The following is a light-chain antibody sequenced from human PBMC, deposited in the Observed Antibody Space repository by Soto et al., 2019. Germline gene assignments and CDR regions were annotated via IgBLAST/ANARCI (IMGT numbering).Light chain of an antibody. J-gene: IGLJ1*01. CDR2: EVS. CDR1: SSDVGSYNL. CDR3: CSYAGSSTYV. Sequence: QSELTQPASVSGSPGQSITISCTGTSSDVGSYNLVSWYQQHPGKAPKVMIYEVSKRPSGVPNRFSGSKSGNTAYLTISGLQAEDEADYYCCSYAGSSTYVFGTGTKVTVL. V-gene: IGLV2-23*02.